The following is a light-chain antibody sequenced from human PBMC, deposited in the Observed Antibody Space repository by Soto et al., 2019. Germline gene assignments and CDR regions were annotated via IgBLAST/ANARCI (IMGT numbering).Light chain of an antibody. V-gene: IGKV3-15*01. CDR2: AAS. CDR3: RQYNNWPWT. Sequence: ETVMTQSPVTLSVSPGDAATLSCRASERVSSHLAWYQQKSGQAPGLLIYAASTRATGVPVRFSGSGSETEFTLTIRSLQSEDFALYYCRQYNNWPWTFGQGTKVDIK. CDR1: ERVSSH. J-gene: IGKJ1*01.